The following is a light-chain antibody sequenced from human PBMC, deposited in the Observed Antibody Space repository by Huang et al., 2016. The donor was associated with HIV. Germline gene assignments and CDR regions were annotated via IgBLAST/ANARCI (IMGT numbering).Light chain of an antibody. CDR3: QQFNNYLT. CDR2: DAS. Sequence: AIQLTQSPSSLSASVGDRVTITCRASQGISSALAWYQQKPGKAPKLLIYDASSLESGVPSRFSGSGSGTDFTLTISGLQPEDFATYYCQQFNNYLTFGQGTRLEIK. J-gene: IGKJ5*01. V-gene: IGKV1D-13*01. CDR1: QGISSA.